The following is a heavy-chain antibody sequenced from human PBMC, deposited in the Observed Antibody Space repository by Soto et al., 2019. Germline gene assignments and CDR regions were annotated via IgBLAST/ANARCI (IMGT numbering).Heavy chain of an antibody. J-gene: IGHJ5*02. D-gene: IGHD6-13*01. CDR2: ISADDGET. Sequence: QVQLVQSGTEVKKPGASVKVSCKASGYTFTTYGISWVRQAPGQGLEWMGWISADDGETSYAQKFQDRVTMTTDTNTGKAYMELRTRKAADTAVYYYGRDPRRSLYSSRGGGLDPWGQGTLVTVSS. V-gene: IGHV1-18*01. CDR3: GRDPRRSLYSSRGGGLDP. CDR1: GYTFTTYG.